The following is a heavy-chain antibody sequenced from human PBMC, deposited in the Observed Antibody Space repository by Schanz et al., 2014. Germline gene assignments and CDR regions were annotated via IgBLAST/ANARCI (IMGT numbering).Heavy chain of an antibody. D-gene: IGHD6-13*01. J-gene: IGHJ3*01. V-gene: IGHV3-23*01. CDR1: GFSFGTYA. CDR2: ISGSGTTT. CDR3: AKDKAAGSAWFDDFNV. Sequence: EVHLLESGGGLVQPGGSLRLSCAASGFSFGTYAMSWVRQAPGKGLEWVAGISGSGTTTYYAASVKGRFTISRDNSKNTLYLEMNSLRVEDTALYYCAKDKAAGSAWFDDFNVWGQGTMVTVSS.